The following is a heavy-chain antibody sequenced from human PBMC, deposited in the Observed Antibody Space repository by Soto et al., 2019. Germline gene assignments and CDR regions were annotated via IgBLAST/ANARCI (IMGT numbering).Heavy chain of an antibody. CDR3: ASGDCSGGSCYYANYYFDY. D-gene: IGHD2-15*01. CDR1: GYTFTSYG. V-gene: IGHV1-18*01. J-gene: IGHJ4*02. Sequence: GASVKVSCKASGYTFTSYGISWVRQAPGQGLEWMGWISAYNGNTNYAQKLQGRVTMTTDTSTSTAYMELRSLRSEDTAVYYCASGDCSGGSCYYANYYFDYWGQGALVTVSS. CDR2: ISAYNGNT.